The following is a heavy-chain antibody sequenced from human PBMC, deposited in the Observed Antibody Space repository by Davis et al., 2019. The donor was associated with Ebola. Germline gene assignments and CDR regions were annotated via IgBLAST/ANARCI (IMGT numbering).Heavy chain of an antibody. CDR1: GFTFSSYA. Sequence: GESLKISCAASGFTFSSYAMHWVRQAPGKGLEWVAVIWYDGSNKYYADSVKGRFTISRDNAKNSLYLQMNSLRAEDTAVDYCARWGGELQDYWGQGTLVTVSS. CDR3: ARWGGELQDY. D-gene: IGHD3-16*01. J-gene: IGHJ4*02. V-gene: IGHV3-33*08. CDR2: IWYDGSNK.